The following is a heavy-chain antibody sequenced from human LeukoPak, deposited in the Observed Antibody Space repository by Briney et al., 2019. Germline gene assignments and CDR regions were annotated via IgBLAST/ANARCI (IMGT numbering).Heavy chain of an antibody. V-gene: IGHV3-9*01. CDR3: AKTPYSSGRSPFDY. D-gene: IGHD6-19*01. J-gene: IGHJ4*02. CDR2: ISWNSDFI. Sequence: GGSLRLSCVASGFNFNDKAMHWVRQAPGKGLEWVSSISWNSDFIDYADSVKGRFTVSRDSAKTSLYLQMNSVRDEDTAFYYCAKTPYSSGRSPFDYWGQGTLVTVSS. CDR1: GFNFNDKA.